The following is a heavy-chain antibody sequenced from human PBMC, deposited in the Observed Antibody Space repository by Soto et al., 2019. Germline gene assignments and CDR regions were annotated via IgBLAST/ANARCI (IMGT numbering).Heavy chain of an antibody. Sequence: QITLKESGPTLVKPTQTLTLTCTFSGFSLSTSGVGVGWIRQPPGKALEWLALIYWNDAKRYSPSLQSNLTITQDTANNQLVLTMPNMDPVATATYYCAHRSSDRSASYYYPPDAFEIWGQVTMVTVAS. CDR2: IYWNDAK. CDR1: GFSLSTSGVG. D-gene: IGHD3-10*01. V-gene: IGHV2-5*01. J-gene: IGHJ3*02. CDR3: AHRSSDRSASYYYPPDAFEI.